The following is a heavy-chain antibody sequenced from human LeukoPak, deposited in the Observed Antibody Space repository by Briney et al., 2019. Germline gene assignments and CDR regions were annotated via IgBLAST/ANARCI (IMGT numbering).Heavy chain of an antibody. CDR2: ISITDST. CDR1: GASISDYY. D-gene: IGHD6-19*01. Sequence: SETLSLTCTVSGASISDYYWSWIRQPAGKGLEWIGRISITDSTNYNPSLTSRVTMSVDTSKNQFSLNLRSLSAADTAVYYCARLRRDSSGWYADDSGGQGTLVTVSS. V-gene: IGHV4-4*07. J-gene: IGHJ4*02. CDR3: ARLRRDSSGWYADDS.